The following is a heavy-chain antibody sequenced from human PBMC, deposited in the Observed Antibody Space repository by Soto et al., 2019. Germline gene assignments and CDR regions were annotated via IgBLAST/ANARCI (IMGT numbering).Heavy chain of an antibody. CDR2: ISDDGASI. CDR3: ARENSVQAWLHHFDH. J-gene: IGHJ4*02. V-gene: IGHV3-48*03. CDR1: GFSFSSFA. Sequence: GSLRLSCEASGFSFSSFAMNWVRQAPGRGLEWVPYISDDGASIYYADSLKGRFTISRDNAKNSLSLQMNNLRAEDTAVYYCARENSVQAWLHHFDHWGLGTLVTVSS. D-gene: IGHD5-18*01.